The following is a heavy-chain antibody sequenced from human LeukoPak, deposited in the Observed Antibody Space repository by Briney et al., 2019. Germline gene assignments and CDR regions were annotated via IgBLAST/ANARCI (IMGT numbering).Heavy chain of an antibody. CDR1: GGSISSSSYY. CDR3: ARQLVEAPFDY. Sequence: PSETLSLTCTVSGGSISSSSYYWGWIRQPPGKGLEWIGSIYYSGSTYYNPSLKSRVTISVDTSKNQFSLKLSSVTAADTAVYYCARQLVEAPFDYWGQGTLVTVSS. CDR2: IYYSGST. J-gene: IGHJ4*02. V-gene: IGHV4-39*01. D-gene: IGHD1-26*01.